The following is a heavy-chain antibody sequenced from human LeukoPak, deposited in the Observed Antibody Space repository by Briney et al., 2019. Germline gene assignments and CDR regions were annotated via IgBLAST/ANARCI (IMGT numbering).Heavy chain of an antibody. J-gene: IGHJ6*03. D-gene: IGHD4-17*01. V-gene: IGHV1-69*05. CDR2: VIPIIGSA. CDR3: ARQNGNYYYYYMDV. CDR1: GGTFSSYA. Sequence: ASVKVSCKASGGTFSSYAINWVRQAPGQGLEWMGGVIPIIGSANYAQKFQGRVSITTDESTSTAYMELSSLRSEDTAVYYCARQNGNYYYYYMDVWGRGTTVTVSS.